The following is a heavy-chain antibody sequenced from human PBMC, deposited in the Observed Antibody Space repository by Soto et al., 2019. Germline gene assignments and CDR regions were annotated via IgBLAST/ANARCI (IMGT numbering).Heavy chain of an antibody. D-gene: IGHD6-25*01. CDR1: GFTFRSFS. CDR3: ARGPAATAFYFAY. Sequence: GGSLRLSCVASGFTFRSFSLNWVRQAPGKGLEWVSYISGTDTAYYADSVKGRFTISRDSAKNSVYLHMTSVREEDTAVYYCARGPAATAFYFAYWGQGTPVTVSS. J-gene: IGHJ4*02. CDR2: ISGTDTA. V-gene: IGHV3-48*02.